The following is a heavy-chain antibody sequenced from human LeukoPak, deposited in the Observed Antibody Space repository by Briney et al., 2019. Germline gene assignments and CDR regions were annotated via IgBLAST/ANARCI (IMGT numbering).Heavy chain of an antibody. CDR3: ARDAGGSYFLYY. CDR2: ISYDGSNK. Sequence: GGSLRLSCAASGFTFRSYAMHWVRQAPGKGLEWVAVISYDGSNKYYADSVKGRFTISRDNSKNTLYLQMNSLRAEDTAVYYCARDAGGSYFLYYWGQGTLVTVSS. V-gene: IGHV3-30*04. J-gene: IGHJ4*02. D-gene: IGHD1-26*01. CDR1: GFTFRSYA.